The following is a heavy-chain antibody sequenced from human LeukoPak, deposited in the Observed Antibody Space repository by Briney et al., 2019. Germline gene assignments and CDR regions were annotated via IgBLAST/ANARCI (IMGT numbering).Heavy chain of an antibody. CDR3: ARRHGRCSDGSCYYPDY. Sequence: GASVKVSCKASGYTFTSYDINWVRQATGQGLEWMGWMNPNSGNTGYAQKFQGRVTMTRNSSITTAYIELSSLRPEDTAVYYCARRHGRCSDGSCYYPDYWGQGTLVTVSS. CDR1: GYTFTSYD. D-gene: IGHD2-15*01. V-gene: IGHV1-8*01. J-gene: IGHJ4*02. CDR2: MNPNSGNT.